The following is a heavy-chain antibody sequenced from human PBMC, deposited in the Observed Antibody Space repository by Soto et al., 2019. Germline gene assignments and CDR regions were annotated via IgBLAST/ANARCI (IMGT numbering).Heavy chain of an antibody. CDR2: INPNSGVA. V-gene: IGHV1-2*02. CDR1: GYTFTAYY. J-gene: IGHJ6*02. CDR3: ARQGSGSEYPQYFCYGMDV. Sequence: VELVQSGAEVEKPGAAVRISCKTSGYTFTAYYIHWVRQAPGQGLEWMGWINPNSGVANYAQKFQGRVTMTRDTSISTVYMELTKMRSEDTTIYYCARQGSGSEYPQYFCYGMDVWGQGTTAAASS. D-gene: IGHD5-12*01.